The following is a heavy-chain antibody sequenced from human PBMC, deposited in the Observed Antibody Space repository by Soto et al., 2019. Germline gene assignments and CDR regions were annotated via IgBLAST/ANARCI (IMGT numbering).Heavy chain of an antibody. CDR2: IRSKTDGGST. Sequence: PGGSLRLSCAASGFTFSNAWMNWVRQVPGKGLEWVGRIRSKTDGGSTDYAAPVKGRFTISREDSKNTLYLQMNSLKTEDTALYYCTKDILRSGSYFNPFDSWGQGTLVTVSS. CDR3: TKDILRSGSYFNPFDS. V-gene: IGHV3-15*07. CDR1: GFTFSNAW. D-gene: IGHD3-10*01. J-gene: IGHJ4*02.